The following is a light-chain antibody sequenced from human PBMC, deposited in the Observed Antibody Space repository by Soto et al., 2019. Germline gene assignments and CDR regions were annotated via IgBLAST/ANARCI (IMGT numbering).Light chain of an antibody. CDR2: DVS. V-gene: IGLV2-11*01. CDR1: SSDVGRYSY. J-gene: IGLJ1*01. CDR3: CSYAGTYKGV. Sequence: QSALTQPPSASWSPGHAVSISCTGTSSDVGRYSYVSWYQQHPGKAPKLMIYDVSERPSGVPDRFSGSKSGNTASLTISGLQAEDEADYYCCSYAGTYKGVFGTGTKVTVL.